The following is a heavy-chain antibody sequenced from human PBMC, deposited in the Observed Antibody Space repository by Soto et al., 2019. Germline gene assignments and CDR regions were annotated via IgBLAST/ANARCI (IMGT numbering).Heavy chain of an antibody. V-gene: IGHV3-21*06. J-gene: IGHJ6*02. CDR1: GFTFSNHA. Sequence: GSLRLSCAASGFTFSNHAMHWVRRAPGKGLEWVSSISSTGTDIDDADSVKGRFTISRDNAKNLLFLQMDSLRVEDTAVYYCARARSDYYAMDVWGQGTTVTVSS. CDR3: ARARSDYYAMDV. CDR2: ISSTGTDI.